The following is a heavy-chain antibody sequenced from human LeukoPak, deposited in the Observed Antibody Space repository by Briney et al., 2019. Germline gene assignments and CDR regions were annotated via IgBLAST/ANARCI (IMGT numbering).Heavy chain of an antibody. CDR3: ARRYYYYYYMDV. V-gene: IGHV4-59*12. CDR2: IYYSGST. CDR1: GGSINNSY. J-gene: IGHJ6*03. Sequence: SETLSLTCTVSGGSINNSYWTWIRQPPGKGLEWIGHIYYSGSTNYNPSLKSRVTISVDTSKNQFSLKLSSVTAADTAVYYCARRYYYYYYMDVWGKGTTVTISS.